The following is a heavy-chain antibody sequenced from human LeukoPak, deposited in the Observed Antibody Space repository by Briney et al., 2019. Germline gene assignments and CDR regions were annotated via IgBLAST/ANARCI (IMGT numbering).Heavy chain of an antibody. CDR3: ARDPTVVTGGGYFDY. CDR2: IYSGGGT. V-gene: IGHV3-66*02. D-gene: IGHD4-23*01. Sequence: GGSLRLSCAASGFTVSSNYMSWVRQAPGKGLEWVSVIYSGGGTYYADSVKGRFTISRDNSKNTLYLQMNSLRAEDTAMYYCARDPTVVTGGGYFDYWGQGTLVTVSS. CDR1: GFTVSSNY. J-gene: IGHJ4*02.